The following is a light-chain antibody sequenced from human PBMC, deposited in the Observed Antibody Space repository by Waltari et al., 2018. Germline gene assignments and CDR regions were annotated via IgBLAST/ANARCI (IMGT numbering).Light chain of an antibody. J-gene: IGLJ3*02. V-gene: IGLV2-14*01. CDR1: SSDVGGYNY. Sequence: QSALTQPASVSGSPGQSITISCTGTSSDVGGYNYVSWYQQHPGKAPKLMIYDVSKRPSGVSNLFSGSKSGNTASLTISGLQSEDEADYYCSSYTSSSTPYWVFGGGTKLTVL. CDR2: DVS. CDR3: SSYTSSSTPYWV.